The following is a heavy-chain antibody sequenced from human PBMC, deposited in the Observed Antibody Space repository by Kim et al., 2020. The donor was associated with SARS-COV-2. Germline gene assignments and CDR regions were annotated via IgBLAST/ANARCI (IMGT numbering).Heavy chain of an antibody. Sequence: GGSLRLSCAASGFTFSSYAMHWVRQAPGKGLEWVALISYDGSNKYYADSVKGRFTISRDNSKNTLYLQMNSLRGEDTAVYYCASLTFSSSVFDYWGQGTLVTVSS. J-gene: IGHJ4*02. D-gene: IGHD6-6*01. CDR3: ASLTFSSSVFDY. CDR2: ISYDGSNK. CDR1: GFTFSSYA. V-gene: IGHV3-30-3*01.